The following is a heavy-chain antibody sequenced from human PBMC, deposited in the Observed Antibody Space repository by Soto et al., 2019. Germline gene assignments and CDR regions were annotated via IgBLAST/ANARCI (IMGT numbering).Heavy chain of an antibody. CDR1: GFTFSNYA. D-gene: IGHD2-8*02. Sequence: GGSLRLSCAASGFTFSNYAMNWVRQAPGKGLEWVSTISGSGSETYYADFVKGRFTISRDNSKNTLSLQMKSLRVEDTAVYYCARDKITGLFDYWGQGTLVTVSS. V-gene: IGHV3-23*01. CDR3: ARDKITGLFDY. J-gene: IGHJ4*02. CDR2: ISGSGSET.